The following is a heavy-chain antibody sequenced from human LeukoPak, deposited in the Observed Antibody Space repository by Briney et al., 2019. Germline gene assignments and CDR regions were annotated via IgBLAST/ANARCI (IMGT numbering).Heavy chain of an antibody. D-gene: IGHD6-13*01. CDR1: GGSISSYY. CDR2: VYYSGST. V-gene: IGHV4-59*01. Sequence: SETLSLICTVSGGSISSYYWSWIRQPPGKGLEWIGCVYYSGSTNYNPSLKSRVTISVDTSKTQFSLKLISVTAADTAVYYCARGGFGSSSWYFELDPWGQGTLVTVSS. J-gene: IGHJ5*02. CDR3: ARGGFGSSSWYFELDP.